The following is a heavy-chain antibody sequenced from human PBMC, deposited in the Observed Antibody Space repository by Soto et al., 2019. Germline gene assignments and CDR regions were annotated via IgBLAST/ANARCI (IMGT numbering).Heavy chain of an antibody. Sequence: PSETLSLTCTVSGGSISSGGYYWSWIRQHPGKGLEWIGYIYYSGSTYYNPSLKSRVTISVDTSKNQFSLKLSSVTAADTAVYYCARIRTYYYDSSGYYDYWGQGTPVTVSS. CDR3: ARIRTYYYDSSGYYDY. D-gene: IGHD3-22*01. CDR2: IYYSGST. V-gene: IGHV4-31*03. J-gene: IGHJ4*02. CDR1: GGSISSGGYY.